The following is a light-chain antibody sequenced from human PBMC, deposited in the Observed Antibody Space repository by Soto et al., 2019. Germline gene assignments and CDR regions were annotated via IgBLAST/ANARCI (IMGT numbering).Light chain of an antibody. CDR1: SSDVAFYNH. CDR3: SSFASTHTYV. Sequence: QSVLTQPASVSGSPGQSITISCTGNSSDVAFYNHVSWYQQHPGKAPKLLIYEVNNRPSGVSHRFSGSKSGNTASLTISGLQAEDEADYYCSSFASTHTYVFGTGTKLTVL. J-gene: IGLJ1*01. CDR2: EVN. V-gene: IGLV2-14*01.